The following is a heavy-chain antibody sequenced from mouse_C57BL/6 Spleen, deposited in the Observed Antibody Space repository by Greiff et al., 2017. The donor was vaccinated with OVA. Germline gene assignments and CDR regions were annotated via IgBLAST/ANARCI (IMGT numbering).Heavy chain of an antibody. J-gene: IGHJ1*03. CDR2: IRNKANGYTT. CDR3: ARYRATTDWYFDV. Sequence: EVQGVESGGGLVQPGGSLSLSCAASGFTFTDYYMSWVRQPPGKALEWLGFIRNKANGYTTEYSASVKGRFTISRDNSQSILYLQMNALRAEDSATYYCARYRATTDWYFDVWGTGTTVTVSS. CDR1: GFTFTDYY. D-gene: IGHD1-1*01. V-gene: IGHV7-3*01.